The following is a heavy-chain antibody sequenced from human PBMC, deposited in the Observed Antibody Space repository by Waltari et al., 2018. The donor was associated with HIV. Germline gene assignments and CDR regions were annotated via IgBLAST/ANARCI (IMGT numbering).Heavy chain of an antibody. Sequence: QLQLQESGPGLVKPSETLSLTCTVSNGSINNATHYWGLIRRPPGKGLEWIGSVYYSVNTYHTPALRCRVTLSVDTSKSQLSLRRNSVAAADTAVYYCARHDWRGSDGYDVWGRGTMVTVSS. CDR2: VYYSVNT. CDR3: ARHDWRGSDGYDV. V-gene: IGHV4-39*01. CDR1: NGSINNATHY. J-gene: IGHJ3*01. D-gene: IGHD3-3*01.